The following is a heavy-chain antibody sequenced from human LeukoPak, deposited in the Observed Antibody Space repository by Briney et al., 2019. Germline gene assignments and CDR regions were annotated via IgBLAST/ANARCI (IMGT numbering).Heavy chain of an antibody. V-gene: IGHV3-7*01. J-gene: IGHJ3*02. CDR2: IKQGGSET. CDR1: GFTFSSYW. Sequence: GGSLRLSCAASGFTFSSYWMSWVRQTPGKGLERVAFIKQGGSETYYVDSVKGRFTISRDDAKNSLYLQMNSLRAEDTAVYYCARDIEALDIWGQGTMVSVSS. CDR3: ARDIEALDI. D-gene: IGHD3-16*02.